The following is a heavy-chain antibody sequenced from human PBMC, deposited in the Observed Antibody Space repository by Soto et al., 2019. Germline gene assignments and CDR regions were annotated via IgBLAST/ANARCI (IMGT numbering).Heavy chain of an antibody. CDR2: IDWDDEK. Sequence: GPTLVNPTQTLTLTGTFSGFSLSTTAMCISWIRQPPGKALEWPALIDWDDEKHYSTSLKTRLTISKDTSKNQVVLTMTNMAPVDTATYYCARIPGTAMAPFDYWGQGTLVTVSS. CDR3: ARIPGTAMAPFDY. J-gene: IGHJ4*02. CDR1: GFSLSTTAMC. D-gene: IGHD5-18*01. V-gene: IGHV2-70*01.